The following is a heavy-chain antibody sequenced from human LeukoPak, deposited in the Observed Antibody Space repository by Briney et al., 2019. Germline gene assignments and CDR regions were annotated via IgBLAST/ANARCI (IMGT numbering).Heavy chain of an antibody. V-gene: IGHV1-2*02. CDR3: GRGSYSSTWYWFDP. J-gene: IGHJ5*02. D-gene: IGHD6-13*01. CDR2: INPNSGGT. Sequence: GASVKVSCKASGYTFTGYFMHWVRQAPGQGLEWIGWINPNSGGTNYAQKFQGRVTMTRDTSISTAYTELSRLISDDTAVYYCGRGSYSSTWYWFDPWGQGTLVTVSS. CDR1: GYTFTGYF.